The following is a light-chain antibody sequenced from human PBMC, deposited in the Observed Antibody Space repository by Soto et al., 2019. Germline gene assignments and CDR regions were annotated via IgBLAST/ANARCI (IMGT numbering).Light chain of an antibody. V-gene: IGLV2-11*01. Sequence: QSVLTQPRSVSGSPGQSVTISCTGTSSDVGGYNYVSWYQQHPGKAPKLMIYGVSKRPSGVPDRFSGSKSGNTASLTISGLQAEDEADYYCCSYAGSYTYVFGTGTKDTDL. CDR2: GVS. CDR1: SSDVGGYNY. CDR3: CSYAGSYTYV. J-gene: IGLJ1*01.